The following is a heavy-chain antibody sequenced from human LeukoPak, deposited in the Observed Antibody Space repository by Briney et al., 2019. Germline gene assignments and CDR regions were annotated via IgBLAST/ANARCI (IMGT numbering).Heavy chain of an antibody. CDR1: PDSTTSNF. Sequence: PSETLSLTCTVSPDSTTSNFWSWVRQPPGKGLEWIGEIHRSGSTNYNPSLQSRVTISIDMSKNQIALELSSVTATDTAVYYCAREIVGGFNPGAYWGQGTLVTVSS. J-gene: IGHJ4*02. CDR2: IHRSGST. V-gene: IGHV4-4*02. D-gene: IGHD1-14*01. CDR3: AREIVGGFNPGAY.